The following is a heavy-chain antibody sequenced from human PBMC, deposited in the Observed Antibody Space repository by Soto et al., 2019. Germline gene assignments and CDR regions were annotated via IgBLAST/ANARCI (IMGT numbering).Heavy chain of an antibody. V-gene: IGHV3-23*01. CDR1: GFTFSSYA. CDR3: AKGAWELLDY. CDR2: ISGSGDST. J-gene: IGHJ4*02. D-gene: IGHD1-26*01. Sequence: EVQLLQPGGGLEQPGGSLRLSCAASGFTFSSYAMTWVRQAPGKGLEWVSTISGSGDSTYYADSVKGRFTISRDTSKNTLYLLMNSLRVEDTAVYYCAKGAWELLDYWGQGTLGTVSS.